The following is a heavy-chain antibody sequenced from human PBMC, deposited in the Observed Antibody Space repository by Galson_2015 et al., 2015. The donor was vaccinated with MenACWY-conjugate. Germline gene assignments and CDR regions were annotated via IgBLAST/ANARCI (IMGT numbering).Heavy chain of an antibody. J-gene: IGHJ4*02. D-gene: IGHD3/OR15-3a*01. CDR3: AKDGLLGLVILGYVDN. CDR2: ISYDGSDT. Sequence: SLRLSCAASRFIFSSYGMHWVRQAPGKGLEWVAVISYDGSDTYYADSVKGRFTISSDNSKNTMSLQMNSLRTEDTAIYYCAKDGLLGLVILGYVDNWGQGTLVTVSS. V-gene: IGHV3-30*18. CDR1: RFIFSSYG.